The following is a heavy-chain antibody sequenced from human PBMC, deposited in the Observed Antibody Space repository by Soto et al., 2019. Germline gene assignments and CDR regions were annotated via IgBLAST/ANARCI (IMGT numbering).Heavy chain of an antibody. V-gene: IGHV4-34*01. CDR1: GGSFSGYY. J-gene: IGHJ4*02. Sequence: QVQLQQWGAGLLMPSETLSLTCAVCGGSFSGYYWSWIRQPPGKGLEWIGEINHSGSTNYNPSLKSRVTISVDTSKNQFSLKLTSVTAADTAVYYCARTYSSSWSPFEYWGQGTLVTVSS. D-gene: IGHD6-13*01. CDR2: INHSGST. CDR3: ARTYSSSWSPFEY.